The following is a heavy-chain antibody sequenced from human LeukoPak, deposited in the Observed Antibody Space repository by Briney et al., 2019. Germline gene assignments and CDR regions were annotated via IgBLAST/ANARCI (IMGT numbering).Heavy chain of an antibody. Sequence: GESLKISCKGSGYSFSSYWTGWVRQMPGKGLEWMTMIYPGNSDTRYSPSFQGQVTVSADKSITTAYLQWSSLKASDTAMYYCARHKSDYDRSAMDVWGQGTTVTVPS. D-gene: IGHD5-12*01. J-gene: IGHJ6*02. CDR2: IYPGNSDT. CDR1: GYSFSSYW. CDR3: ARHKSDYDRSAMDV. V-gene: IGHV5-51*01.